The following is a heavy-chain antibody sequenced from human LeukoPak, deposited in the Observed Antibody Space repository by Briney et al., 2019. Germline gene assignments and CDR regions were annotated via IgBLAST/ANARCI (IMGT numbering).Heavy chain of an antibody. CDR2: IYYSGST. CDR3: ARDCSGGSCYWGYFDY. CDR1: GGSISSSSYY. J-gene: IGHJ4*02. D-gene: IGHD2-15*01. V-gene: IGHV4-39*02. Sequence: SETLSLTCTVSGGSISSSSYYWGWIRQPPGKGLEWIGSIYYSGSTYYNPSLKSRATISVDTSKNQFSLKLSSVTAADTAVYYCARDCSGGSCYWGYFDYWGQGTLVTVSS.